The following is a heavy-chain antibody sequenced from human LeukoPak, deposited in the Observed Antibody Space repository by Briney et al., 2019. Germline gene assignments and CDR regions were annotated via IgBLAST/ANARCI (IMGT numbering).Heavy chain of an antibody. V-gene: IGHV4-34*01. CDR3: ARENYYDSSGPFDY. D-gene: IGHD3-22*01. CDR2: INHSGST. CDR1: GGSFSGYY. J-gene: IGHJ4*02. Sequence: KPSETLSLTCAVYGGSFSGYYWSWIRQPPGKGLEWIGEINHSGSTNYNPSLKSRVTISVDTSKNQFSLKLSSVTAADTAVYYCARENYYDSSGPFDYWGQGTLVTVSS.